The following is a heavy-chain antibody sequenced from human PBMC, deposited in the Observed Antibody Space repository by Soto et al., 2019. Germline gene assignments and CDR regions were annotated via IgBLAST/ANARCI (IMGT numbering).Heavy chain of an antibody. D-gene: IGHD3-3*01. J-gene: IGHJ6*03. CDR2: ISAYNGNT. V-gene: IGHV1-18*01. CDR1: GYTFTSYG. CDR3: ARDGYDFWSGNLYYYYMDV. Sequence: ASVKVSCKASGYTFTSYGISWVRQAPGQGLEWMGWISAYNGNTNYAQKLQGRVTMTTDTSTSTAYMELRSLRSDDTAVYYCARDGYDFWSGNLYYYYMDVWGKGTTVTVSS.